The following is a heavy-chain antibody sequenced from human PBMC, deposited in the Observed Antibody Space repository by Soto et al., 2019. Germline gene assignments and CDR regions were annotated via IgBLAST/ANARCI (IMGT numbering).Heavy chain of an antibody. D-gene: IGHD3-3*01. CDR3: ARGSITIFGVIRRPLDV. CDR2: INHSGST. V-gene: IGHV4-34*01. Sequence: SETLSLTCAVYGGSFSGYYWSWIRQPPGKGLEWIAEINHSGSTNYNPSLKSRVTISVDTSKNQFSRRLSSVTAADTAVYYCARGSITIFGVIRRPLDVWGQGTTVTVSS. J-gene: IGHJ6*02. CDR1: GGSFSGYY.